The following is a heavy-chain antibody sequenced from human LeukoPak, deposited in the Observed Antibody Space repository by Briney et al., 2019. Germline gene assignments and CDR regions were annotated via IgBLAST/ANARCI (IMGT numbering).Heavy chain of an antibody. D-gene: IGHD3-22*01. V-gene: IGHV3-23*01. Sequence: GGSLRLSCAASGFSFSSYAMTWVRQAPGKGLEWVSVITNSGGSTYYTDSVKGRFTISRDNSKNTLYLQMNSLRAEDTAVYYCAKDQDGSGYYYLYWYFDLWGRGTLVTVSS. CDR3: AKDQDGSGYYYLYWYFDL. CDR1: GFSFSSYA. CDR2: ITNSGGST. J-gene: IGHJ2*01.